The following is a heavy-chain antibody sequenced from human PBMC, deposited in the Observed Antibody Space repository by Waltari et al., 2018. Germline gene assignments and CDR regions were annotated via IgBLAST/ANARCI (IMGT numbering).Heavy chain of an antibody. Sequence: DVHLVDSGGGLVQPGGSLRLSCAVPGFTFPTYWMGWVRQAPGKGLEWVGNIKQDGSEKYYMESLEGRFTISRDNAKKSLYLQMNNLRAEDTAVYYCVRVLYDFWTGYYFDNWGQGTLVTVSS. CDR1: GFTFPTYW. D-gene: IGHD3-3*01. V-gene: IGHV3-7*01. J-gene: IGHJ4*02. CDR2: IKQDGSEK. CDR3: VRVLYDFWTGYYFDN.